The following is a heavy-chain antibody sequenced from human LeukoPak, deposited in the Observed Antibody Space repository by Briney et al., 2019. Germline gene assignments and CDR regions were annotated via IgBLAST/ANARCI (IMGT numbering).Heavy chain of an antibody. CDR3: ARDVGSNGDYHFDY. V-gene: IGHV3-33*01. CDR1: GFTFSSFG. J-gene: IGHJ4*02. Sequence: PGTSLRLSCAASGFTFSSFGFHWVRQAPGKGLEWVALIWYDGSKKYYADSVKGRFTISRDNSKNTLYLQMNSLRVEDTAVYYCARDVGSNGDYHFDYWGQGTLVTVSS. D-gene: IGHD4-17*01. CDR2: IWYDGSKK.